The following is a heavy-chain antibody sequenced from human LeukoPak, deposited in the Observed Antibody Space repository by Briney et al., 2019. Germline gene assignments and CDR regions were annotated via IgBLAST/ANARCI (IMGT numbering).Heavy chain of an antibody. CDR3: ARRGYSGYDTYYFGY. Sequence: GESLKISCKGSGYSFTSYWIGWVRQMPGKGLEWMGIIYPGDSDTRYSPSFQGQVTISADKSISTAYLQWSSLKASDTAMYYCARRGYSGYDTYYFGYWGQGTLVTVSS. D-gene: IGHD5-12*01. J-gene: IGHJ4*02. V-gene: IGHV5-51*01. CDR2: IYPGDSDT. CDR1: GYSFTSYW.